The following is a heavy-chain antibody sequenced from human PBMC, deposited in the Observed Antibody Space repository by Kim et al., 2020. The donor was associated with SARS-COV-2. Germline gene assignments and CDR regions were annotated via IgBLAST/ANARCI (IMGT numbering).Heavy chain of an antibody. Sequence: SETLSLTCTVSGGSISSGGYYWSWIRQHPGKGLEWIGYIYYSGSTYYNPSLKSRVTISVDTSKNQFSLKLSSVTAADTAVYYCARSYGDIYYYYYYGMDVWGQGTTVTVSS. V-gene: IGHV4-31*03. D-gene: IGHD4-17*01. CDR1: GGSISSGGYY. CDR2: IYYSGST. CDR3: ARSYGDIYYYYYYGMDV. J-gene: IGHJ6*02.